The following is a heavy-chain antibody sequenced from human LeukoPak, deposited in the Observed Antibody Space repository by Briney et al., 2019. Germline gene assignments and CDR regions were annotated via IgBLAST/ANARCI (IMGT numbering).Heavy chain of an antibody. D-gene: IGHD2-21*02. CDR3: ASAHSYCGGDCYPYDAFDI. V-gene: IGHV1-2*02. J-gene: IGHJ3*02. CDR1: GYTFTGYY. CDR2: INPNSGGT. Sequence: ASVKVSCKASGYTFTGYYMHWVRQAPGQGLEWMGWINPNSGGTNYAQKFQGRVTMTRDTSISTAYMELSRLRSDDTAVYYCASAHSYCGGDCYPYDAFDIRGQGTMVTVSS.